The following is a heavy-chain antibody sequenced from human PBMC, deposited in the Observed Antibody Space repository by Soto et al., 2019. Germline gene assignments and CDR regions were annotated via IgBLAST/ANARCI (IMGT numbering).Heavy chain of an antibody. CDR2: IYYSGST. CDR1: GGSISSYY. J-gene: IGHJ4*02. CDR3: AKSEVAAAGSIDY. D-gene: IGHD6-13*01. V-gene: IGHV4-59*01. Sequence: SETLSLTCTVSGGSISSYYWSWIRQPPGKVLEWIGYIYYSGSTNYNPSVKGRFTISRDNSKNTLYLQMNSLRAEDTAVYYCAKSEVAAAGSIDYWGQGTLVTVSS.